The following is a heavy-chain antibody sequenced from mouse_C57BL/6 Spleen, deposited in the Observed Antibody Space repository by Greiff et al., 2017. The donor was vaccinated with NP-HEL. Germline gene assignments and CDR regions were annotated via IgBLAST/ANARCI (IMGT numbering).Heavy chain of an antibody. CDR3: ASIYYGYYLGYYFDY. Sequence: VKLQQSDAELVKPGASVKISCKVSGYTFTDHTIHWMKQRPEQGLEWIGYIYPRDGSTKYNEKFKGKATLTADKSSSTAYMQLNSLTSEDSAVYFCASIYYGYYLGYYFDYWGQGTTLTVSS. J-gene: IGHJ2*01. V-gene: IGHV1-78*01. D-gene: IGHD2-3*01. CDR1: GYTFTDHT. CDR2: IYPRDGST.